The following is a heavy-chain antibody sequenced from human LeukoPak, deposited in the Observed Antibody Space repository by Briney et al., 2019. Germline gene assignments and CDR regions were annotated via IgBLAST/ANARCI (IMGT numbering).Heavy chain of an antibody. CDR2: ISGSGGST. CDR3: AKDQGHCGGDCYYFDY. D-gene: IGHD2-21*02. Sequence: PGGSLRLSCAASGFTFSSYAMSWVRQAPGKGLEWASAISGSGGSTYYADSVKGRFTISRDNSKNTLYLQMNSLRAEDTAVYYCAKDQGHCGGDCYYFDYWGQGTLVTVSS. CDR1: GFTFSSYA. V-gene: IGHV3-23*01. J-gene: IGHJ4*02.